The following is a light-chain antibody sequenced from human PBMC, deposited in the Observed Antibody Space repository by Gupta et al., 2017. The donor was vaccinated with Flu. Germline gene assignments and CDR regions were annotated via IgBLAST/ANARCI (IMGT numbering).Light chain of an antibody. CDR3: QSYDSSLSGHV. Sequence: QSVLTQPPSVSGAPGQRVTTSCAGGNSNIGARYDVHWYQQYPGTAPKLLIYANTNRPSGVPDRFSGSRSGTSASLAINGLQTENEADYYCQSYDSSLSGHVFGTGTKVTVL. CDR1: NSNIGARYD. CDR2: ANT. V-gene: IGLV1-40*01. J-gene: IGLJ1*01.